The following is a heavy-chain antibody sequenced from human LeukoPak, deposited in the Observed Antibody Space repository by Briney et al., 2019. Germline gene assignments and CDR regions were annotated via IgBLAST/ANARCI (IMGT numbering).Heavy chain of an antibody. Sequence: SETLSLTFDVHGGPFSGYYWSWIRQPPGKGLGWIGEGNHSGSTNYHPPLKGRATISVDTSKNQFALKLSSVTAADTAVYYCARGTYSSSWYIWCDPWGQGTLVTVSS. CDR1: GGPFSGYY. D-gene: IGHD6-13*01. CDR3: ARGTYSSSWYIWCDP. V-gene: IGHV4-34*01. J-gene: IGHJ5*02. CDR2: GNHSGST.